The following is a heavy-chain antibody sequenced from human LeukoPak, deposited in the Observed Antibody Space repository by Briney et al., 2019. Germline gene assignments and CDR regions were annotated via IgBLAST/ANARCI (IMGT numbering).Heavy chain of an antibody. D-gene: IGHD2-15*01. V-gene: IGHV1-8*01. Sequence: GASVKVSCKASGYTFTSYDINWVRQATGQGLEWMGWMNPNSGNTGYAQKFQGRVTMTRNTSISTAYMELSSLRSEDTAVYYCARGNLVVVVAALRSFYGMDVWGQGTTVTVSS. CDR2: MNPNSGNT. CDR1: GYTFTSYD. J-gene: IGHJ6*02. CDR3: ARGNLVVVVAALRSFYGMDV.